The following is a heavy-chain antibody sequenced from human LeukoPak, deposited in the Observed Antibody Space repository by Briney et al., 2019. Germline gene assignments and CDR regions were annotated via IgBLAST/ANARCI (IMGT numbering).Heavy chain of an antibody. CDR3: ASQFWWAAVVGPAPDC. D-gene: IGHD2-21*01. V-gene: IGHV3-23*01. Sequence: GGSLRLSCAASGFTFSSYAMSWVRQAPGKGLGWVSGISGSGGGTYYADSVKGRFTISRDNSKNTLYLQMNSLRAEDTAVYYCASQFWWAAVVGPAPDCWGQGSLVTVSS. CDR1: GFTFSSYA. CDR2: ISGSGGGT. J-gene: IGHJ4*02.